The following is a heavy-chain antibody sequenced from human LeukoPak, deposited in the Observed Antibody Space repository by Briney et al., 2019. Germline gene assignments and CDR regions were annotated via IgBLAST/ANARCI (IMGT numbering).Heavy chain of an antibody. CDR1: GFTFGSYA. CDR3: AKGRGWEASYYYYYMDV. CDR2: INGGGDVTT. V-gene: IGHV3-23*01. J-gene: IGHJ6*03. D-gene: IGHD1-26*01. Sequence: PGGSLRLSCAASGFTFGSYAMSWVRQAPGKGLEWVSAINGGGDVTTYYADSVRGRFTISRDNSKNTLYLQMNSLRAEDTAVYYCAKGRGWEASYYYYYMDVWGKGTTVTISS.